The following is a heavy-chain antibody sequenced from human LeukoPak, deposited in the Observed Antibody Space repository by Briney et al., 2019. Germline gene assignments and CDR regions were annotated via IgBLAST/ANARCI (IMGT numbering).Heavy chain of an antibody. Sequence: GGSLRLSCAASGFTFSSYGMHWVHQAPGKGLEWVAVISYDGSNKYYADSVKGRFTISRDNSKNTLYLQMNSLRAEDTAVYYCAKDRSVLRYFDWFRAPDYYYYGMDVWGQGTTVTVSS. J-gene: IGHJ6*02. CDR2: ISYDGSNK. D-gene: IGHD3-9*01. CDR3: AKDRSVLRYFDWFRAPDYYYYGMDV. CDR1: GFTFSSYG. V-gene: IGHV3-30*18.